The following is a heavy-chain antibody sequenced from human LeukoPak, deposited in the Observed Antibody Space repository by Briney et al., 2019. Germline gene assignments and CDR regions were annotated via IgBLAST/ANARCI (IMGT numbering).Heavy chain of an antibody. D-gene: IGHD4/OR15-4a*01. V-gene: IGHV3-21*01. CDR1: GFTFRSYG. CDR3: ARRAGAYSHPYDY. Sequence: GGSLRLSCAASGFTFRSYGMNWVRQAPGKGLEWVSFISSSSNYIYYADSVKGRFTISRDNAKNSLYLQMNNLRAEDTAVYYCARRAGAYSHPYDYWGQGTLVTVSS. CDR2: ISSSSNYI. J-gene: IGHJ4*02.